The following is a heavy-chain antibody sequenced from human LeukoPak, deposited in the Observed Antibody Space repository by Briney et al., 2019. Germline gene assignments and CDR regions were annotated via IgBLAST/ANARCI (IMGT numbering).Heavy chain of an antibody. J-gene: IGHJ3*02. V-gene: IGHV3-9*01. CDR3: AKDPLQYCSGGSCHFGAFDI. CDR2: ISWVIGSI. D-gene: IGHD2-15*01. CDR1: GFTCDVSA. Sequence: GGSLRISSAASGFTCDVSARCWGAPAPGGGLWWVSGISWVIGSIGYADSVKGRFTISRDNAKNSLYLQMNSLRAEDTALYYCAKDPLQYCSGGSCHFGAFDIWGQGTMVTVSS.